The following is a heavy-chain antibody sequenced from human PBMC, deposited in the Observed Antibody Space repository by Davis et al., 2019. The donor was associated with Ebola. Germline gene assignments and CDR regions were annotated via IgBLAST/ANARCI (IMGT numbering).Heavy chain of an antibody. Sequence: GESLKISCAASGFTFSSYGMHWVRQAPGKGLEWVAVISYDGSNKYYADSVKGRFTISRDNSKNTLYLQMNSLRAEDTAVYYCAKGSGKDIVVVVAATGGMDVWGQGTTVTVSS. CDR3: AKGSGKDIVVVVAATGGMDV. D-gene: IGHD2-15*01. V-gene: IGHV3-30*18. CDR2: ISYDGSNK. J-gene: IGHJ6*02. CDR1: GFTFSSYG.